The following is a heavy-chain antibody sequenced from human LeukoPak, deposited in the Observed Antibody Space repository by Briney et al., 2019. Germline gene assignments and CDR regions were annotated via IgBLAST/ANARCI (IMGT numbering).Heavy chain of an antibody. CDR3: VKDNEAGGSPFDR. V-gene: IGHV3-64D*06. Sequence: GSLRLSCSASGFILRSHAMHWVRQAPGKGLEYVSRISDNGGSTYYADSVKGRFTISRDNSKNTLYLQMSSLRAVDTAVYYCVKDNEAGGSPFDRWGQGALVTVSS. CDR2: ISDNGGST. D-gene: IGHD1-1*01. J-gene: IGHJ4*02. CDR1: GFILRSHA.